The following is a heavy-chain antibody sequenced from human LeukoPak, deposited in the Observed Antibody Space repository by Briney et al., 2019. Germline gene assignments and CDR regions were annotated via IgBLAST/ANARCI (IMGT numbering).Heavy chain of an antibody. Sequence: SETLSLTCTVSGGSISSYYWSWIRQPPGKGLEWIGYIYYTGSTNYNPSLKSRVAISVDTSKNQFSLKLSSVTAADTAVYYCARGSKAAPGTFDYWGQGTLVTVSS. CDR1: GGSISSYY. CDR3: ARGSKAAPGTFDY. V-gene: IGHV4-59*01. J-gene: IGHJ4*02. D-gene: IGHD6-13*01. CDR2: IYYTGST.